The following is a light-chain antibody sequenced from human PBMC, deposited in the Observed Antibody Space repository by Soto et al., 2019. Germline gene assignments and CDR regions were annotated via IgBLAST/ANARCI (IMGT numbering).Light chain of an antibody. J-gene: IGLJ1*01. CDR3: NSYTRDTALV. CDR1: SSDVGTYNY. CDR2: EVS. Sequence: QSVLTQPASVSGSPGQSITISCTGTSSDVGTYNYVSWYQHHPGKAPKLIIYEVSNRPSGVSNRFSGSKSGSTASLTISGLQAEEEADYHCNSYTRDTALVFGTGTKVTVL. V-gene: IGLV2-14*01.